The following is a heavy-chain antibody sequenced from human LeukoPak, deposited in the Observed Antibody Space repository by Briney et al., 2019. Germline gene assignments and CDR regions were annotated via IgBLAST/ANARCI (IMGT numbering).Heavy chain of an antibody. CDR3: TKAASSSPGGFDP. CDR1: GFTFDDYA. CDR2: ITWDGGST. J-gene: IGHJ5*02. Sequence: PGGSLRLSCAASGFTFDDYAMHWVRHAPGKGLEWVSLITWDGGSTYYADSVKGRFIISRDNNKNSLYLQMNSLRPEDTALYYCTKAASSSPGGFDPWGQGTLVTVSS. V-gene: IGHV3-43D*03.